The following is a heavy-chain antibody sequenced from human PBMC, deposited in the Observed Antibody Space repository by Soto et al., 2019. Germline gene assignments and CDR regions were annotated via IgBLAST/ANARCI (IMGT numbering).Heavy chain of an antibody. D-gene: IGHD3-10*01. CDR1: GFIFSDYY. J-gene: IGHJ5*02. Sequence: QLVESGGGLVKPGGSLRLSCAASGFIFSDYYMTWVRQAPGKGLEWVAYISSGGSTTYNTDSVKGRFTISRDNANNSLYQKMNSRRAEDRAVYYCVRDRDRRCSAPGGQGTLVTVSS. CDR2: ISSGGSTT. V-gene: IGHV3-11*01. CDR3: VRDRDRRCSAP.